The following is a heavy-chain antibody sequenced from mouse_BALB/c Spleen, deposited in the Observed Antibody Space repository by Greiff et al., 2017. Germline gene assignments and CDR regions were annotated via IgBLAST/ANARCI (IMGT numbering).Heavy chain of an antibody. Sequence: QVQLQQSDAELVKPGASVKISCKASGYTFTDHAIHWVKQKPEQGLEWIGYISPGNGDIKYNEKFKGKATLTADKSSSTAYMQLNSLTSEDSAVYFCKSPPITTEVGVAYWGQGTLVTVSA. J-gene: IGHJ3*01. CDR1: GYTFTDHA. V-gene: IGHV1S53*02. CDR3: KSPPITTEVGVAY. D-gene: IGHD1-1*01. CDR2: ISPGNGDI.